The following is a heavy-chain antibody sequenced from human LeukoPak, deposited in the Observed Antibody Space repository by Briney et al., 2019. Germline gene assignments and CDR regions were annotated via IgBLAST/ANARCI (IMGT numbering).Heavy chain of an antibody. J-gene: IGHJ6*02. V-gene: IGHV5-51*01. D-gene: IGHD5-18*01. Sequence: GESLKISCKGSGYSFTSYWIGWVRQMPGKGLEWMGIIYPGDSDTRYSPSFQGQVTISADKSISTAYLQWSSLKASDTAMYYCARSPTNTAMDNYYYYGMDVWGQGTTVTVSS. CDR1: GYSFTSYW. CDR3: ARSPTNTAMDNYYYYGMDV. CDR2: IYPGDSDT.